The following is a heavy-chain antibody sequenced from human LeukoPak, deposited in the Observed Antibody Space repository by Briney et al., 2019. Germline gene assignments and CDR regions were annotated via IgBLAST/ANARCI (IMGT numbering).Heavy chain of an antibody. CDR2: ISYSGST. CDR1: GGSISSGDYY. Sequence: HSETPYPTCSVSGGSISSGDYYWSWIRQPPGKGLEWIGYISYSGSTYYNPSLKSRVTISVDTSKNQFSLKLSSVTAADTAVYYCASVLKYQLLYYFDYWGQGTLVTVSS. J-gene: IGHJ4*02. V-gene: IGHV4-30-4*08. D-gene: IGHD2-2*01. CDR3: ASVLKYQLLYYFDY.